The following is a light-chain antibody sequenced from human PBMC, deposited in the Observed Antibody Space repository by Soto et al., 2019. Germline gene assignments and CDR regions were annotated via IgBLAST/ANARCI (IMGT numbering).Light chain of an antibody. CDR1: QSVWSNF. CDR2: GVS. CDR3: QQYGAPPTT. V-gene: IGKV3-20*01. J-gene: IGKJ4*01. Sequence: EIVLTQSPGTLSLSPGERATLSCRASQSVWSNFFARYQQKPGQAPRLLIYGVSSRATDIPDRFSGGGSGTDFTLTISRLEPEDFAVYFCQQYGAPPTTFGGGTKVEIK.